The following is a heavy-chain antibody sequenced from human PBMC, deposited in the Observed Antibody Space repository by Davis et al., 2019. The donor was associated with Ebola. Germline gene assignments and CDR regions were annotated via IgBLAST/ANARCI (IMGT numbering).Heavy chain of an antibody. D-gene: IGHD7-27*01. Sequence: GESLKISCAASGFTLSSYTMNWVRQAPGKGLEWVSSISSYSSYIYYADSVKGRFTISRDNAKNSLYLQMNSLRAEDTAVYYCARELGFNYYYYMDVWGKGTTVTVSS. CDR3: ARELGFNYYYYMDV. V-gene: IGHV3-21*01. CDR1: GFTLSSYT. CDR2: ISSYSSYI. J-gene: IGHJ6*03.